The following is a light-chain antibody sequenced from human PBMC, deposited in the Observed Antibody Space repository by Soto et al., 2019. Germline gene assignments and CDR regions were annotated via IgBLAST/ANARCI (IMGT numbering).Light chain of an antibody. CDR3: TSYAGSSNVV. Sequence: QSVLTQPPSVSGSPGQSVTISCTGTSSDVGGYNYVSWYQQHPGKAPKLMIYDVSNRPSGVPDRFSGSKSANTASLTVSGLQAEDEADYYCTSYAGSSNVVFGGGTKVTVL. CDR1: SSDVGGYNY. V-gene: IGLV2-8*01. J-gene: IGLJ2*01. CDR2: DVS.